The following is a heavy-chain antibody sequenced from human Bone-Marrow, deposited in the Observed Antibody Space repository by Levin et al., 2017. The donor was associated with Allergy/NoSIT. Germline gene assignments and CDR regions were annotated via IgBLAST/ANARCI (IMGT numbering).Heavy chain of an antibody. V-gene: IGHV3-49*04. CDR1: GFTFRDYT. Sequence: PGESLKISCTTYGFTFRDYTVSWVRQAPGKGLEWVGFIRTKDYGGTPQYAASVKGRFSISRDDSKNIAYLQMSSLKTEDTAVYYCTRDFRYSGYRAFDIWGQGTMVTVAS. J-gene: IGHJ3*02. D-gene: IGHD5-12*01. CDR2: IRTKDYGGTP. CDR3: TRDFRYSGYRAFDI.